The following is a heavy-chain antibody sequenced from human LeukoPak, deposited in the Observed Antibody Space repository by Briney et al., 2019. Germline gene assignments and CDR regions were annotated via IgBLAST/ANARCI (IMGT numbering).Heavy chain of an antibody. J-gene: IGHJ2*01. Sequence: SETLSLTCAVYGGSFSGYYWSWIRQPPGKGLEWIGEINHSGSTNYNPSLKSRVTISVDTSKNQFSLKLSSVTAADTAVYYCARRRVGATHWYFDLWGRGTLVTASS. CDR2: INHSGST. CDR3: ARRRVGATHWYFDL. D-gene: IGHD1-26*01. CDR1: GGSFSGYY. V-gene: IGHV4-34*01.